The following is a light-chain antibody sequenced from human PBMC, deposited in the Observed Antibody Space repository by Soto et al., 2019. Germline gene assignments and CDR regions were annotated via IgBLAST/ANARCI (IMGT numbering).Light chain of an antibody. CDR1: SSDVGGFEY. Sequence: QSVLSQPASVPGSPGQSITISCTGTSSDVGGFEYVSWYQHQPGKAPKLIIYDVTKRPSGVSNRFSGSKSGNTASLTLSGIQAEDQGDYSCSSYAGSKRGVFGSETK. V-gene: IGLV2-14*01. CDR2: DVT. CDR3: SSYAGSKRGV. J-gene: IGLJ1*01.